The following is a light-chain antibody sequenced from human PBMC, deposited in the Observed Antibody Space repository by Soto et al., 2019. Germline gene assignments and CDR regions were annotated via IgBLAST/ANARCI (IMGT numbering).Light chain of an antibody. J-gene: IGLJ2*01. V-gene: IGLV2-14*01. Sequence: QSALTQPASVSGSPGQSITISCTGTSSDVGGYNYVSWYQQHPGKAPKLMIYDVSNRPSGVSNHFSGSKSGDTASLTISGLLAEDEADYYCSSYTSSSTVLFGGGTKLTVL. CDR1: SSDVGGYNY. CDR2: DVS. CDR3: SSYTSSSTVL.